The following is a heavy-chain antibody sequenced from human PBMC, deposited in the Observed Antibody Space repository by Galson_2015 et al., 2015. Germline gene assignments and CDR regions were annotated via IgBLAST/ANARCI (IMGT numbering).Heavy chain of an antibody. CDR2: IGYDGSE. V-gene: IGHV3-30-3*01. CDR1: EFTFSAYT. D-gene: IGHD5-12*01. J-gene: IGHJ4*02. CDR3: ARDVPPRYSGYDWVN. Sequence: SLRLSCAASEFTFSAYTMHWVRQSPGRGLEWLGLIGYDGSEKYAYYVRGRFTISRDNSKNTVYLQMNSLHAEDTAVYYCARDVPPRYSGYDWVNWGQGTLVTVSS.